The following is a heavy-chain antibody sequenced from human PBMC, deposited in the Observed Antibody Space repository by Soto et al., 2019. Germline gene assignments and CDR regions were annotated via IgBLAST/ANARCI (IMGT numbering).Heavy chain of an antibody. CDR1: GFTFSDYY. J-gene: IGHJ4*02. V-gene: IGHV3-11*06. CDR2: ISTGSDYT. D-gene: IGHD4-17*01. Sequence: ESGGGLVKPGGSLRLSCAASGFTFSDYYMAWIRLAPGKGLEWISYISTGSDYTRYADSMEGRFTISRDNAQKSLYLEMSDLRADDTAVYYCAAYYGGTPYYWGQGTLVTVSS. CDR3: AAYYGGTPYY.